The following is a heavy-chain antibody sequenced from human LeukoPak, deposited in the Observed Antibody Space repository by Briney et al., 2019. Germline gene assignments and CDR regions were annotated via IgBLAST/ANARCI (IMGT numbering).Heavy chain of an antibody. D-gene: IGHD6-13*01. CDR1: GFTFSSYW. CDR2: INSDGSST. V-gene: IGHV3-74*01. Sequence: GGSLRLSCAASGFTFSSYWMHWVRQSPEKGLVWVSHINSDGSSTSYADYVKGRFTISRDNAKNTLYLQMNSLRAEDTAVYYCARGSFPGHSSPFDYWGQGTLVTVSS. J-gene: IGHJ4*02. CDR3: ARGSFPGHSSPFDY.